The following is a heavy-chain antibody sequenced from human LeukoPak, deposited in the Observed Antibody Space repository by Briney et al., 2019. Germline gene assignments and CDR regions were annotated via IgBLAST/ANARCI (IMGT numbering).Heavy chain of an antibody. J-gene: IGHJ4*02. CDR1: GYTFTIYG. CDR2: ISAYNDNT. D-gene: IGHD2-2*01. CDR3: ARVRPAAMLSVDY. V-gene: IGHV1-18*01. Sequence: ASVKVSCKASGYTFTIYGISWVRQAPGQGLGWMGWISAYNDNTNYAQQLQGRVTMTTDTSTSTAYMELRSLRSDDTAVYYCARVRPAAMLSVDYWGQGTLVTVSS.